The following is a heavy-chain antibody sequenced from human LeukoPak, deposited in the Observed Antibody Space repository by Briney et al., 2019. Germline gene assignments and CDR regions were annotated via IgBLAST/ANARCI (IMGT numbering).Heavy chain of an antibody. D-gene: IGHD6-19*01. V-gene: IGHV3-21*01. Sequence: GGSLRLSCAAAGCEFTSYEMNWVRQAPGKGLEWVSYISSSSSYIYYADSVKGRFTISRDNAKNSLYLQMNSLRAEDTAVYYCAREVDSSGWFDYWGQGTLVTVSS. J-gene: IGHJ4*02. CDR1: GCEFTSYE. CDR3: AREVDSSGWFDY. CDR2: ISSSSSYI.